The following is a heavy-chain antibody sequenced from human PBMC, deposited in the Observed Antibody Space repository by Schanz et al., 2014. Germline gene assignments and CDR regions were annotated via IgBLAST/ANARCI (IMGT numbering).Heavy chain of an antibody. CDR2: VSRSTPDI. CDR1: GFTFSTHA. Sequence: EEQLVESGGGLVQPGGSLRLSCAASGFTFSTHAMSWVRQAPGKGLEWVSYVSRSTPDIYYADSVKGRFTMSRDNAKNTLYLQMNSLRAEDTAVYFCAKIERNEDWGQGTLVTVSS. J-gene: IGHJ4*02. CDR3: AKIERNED. V-gene: IGHV3-23*04. D-gene: IGHD1-1*01.